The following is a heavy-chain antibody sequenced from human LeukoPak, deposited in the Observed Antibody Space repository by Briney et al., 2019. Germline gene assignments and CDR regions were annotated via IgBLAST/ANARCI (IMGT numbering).Heavy chain of an antibody. CDR1: GGSISSSSYY. V-gene: IGHV4-39*01. CDR2: IYYSGST. Sequence: SETLSLTCTVSGGSISSSSYYWGWIRQPPGKGLEWIGSIYYSGSTYYNPSLKSRVTISVDTSKNQFSLKLSSVTAADTAVYYCARHAVIMITLGGFDPWGQGTLVTVSS. CDR3: ARHAVIMITLGGFDP. J-gene: IGHJ5*02. D-gene: IGHD3-16*01.